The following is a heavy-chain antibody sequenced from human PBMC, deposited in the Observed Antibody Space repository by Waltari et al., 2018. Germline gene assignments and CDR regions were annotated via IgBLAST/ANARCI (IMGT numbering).Heavy chain of an antibody. J-gene: IGHJ4*02. V-gene: IGHV4-4*07. Sequence: QVQLQESGPGLVKPSETLSLICTVSGDSISSYYWNWIRQPAGKGLEWMGRIYASGSTKYNPSLESRVTMSVDMSKNQFSLMLSSVTAADTAVYYCARGYLLAYWGQGTLVTVSS. CDR3: ARGYLLAY. CDR2: IYASGST. D-gene: IGHD2-15*01. CDR1: GDSISSYY.